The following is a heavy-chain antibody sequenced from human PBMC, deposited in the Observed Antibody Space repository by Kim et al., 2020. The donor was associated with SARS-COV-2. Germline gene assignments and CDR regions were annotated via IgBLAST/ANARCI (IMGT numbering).Heavy chain of an antibody. D-gene: IGHD5-12*01. J-gene: IGHJ6*02. V-gene: IGHV3-23*01. CDR3: AIGHGYDSYYYGMDV. Sequence: DSVKGRFTISRDNSKNTLYLQMNSLRAEDTAVYYCAIGHGYDSYYYGMDVWGQGTTVTVSS.